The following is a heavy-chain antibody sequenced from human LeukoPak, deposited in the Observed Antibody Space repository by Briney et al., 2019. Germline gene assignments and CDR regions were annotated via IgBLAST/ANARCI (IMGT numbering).Heavy chain of an antibody. V-gene: IGHV4-39*01. CDR3: ARQGIAAAGTPGSDY. CDR1: GGSISSSSYY. Sequence: NPSETLSLTCTVSGGSISSSSYYWGWIRQPPGKGLEWIGSTYYSGSTYYNPSLKSRVTISVDTSKNQFSLKLSSVTAADTAVYYCARQGIAAAGTPGSDYWGQGTLVTVSS. J-gene: IGHJ4*02. CDR2: TYYSGST. D-gene: IGHD6-13*01.